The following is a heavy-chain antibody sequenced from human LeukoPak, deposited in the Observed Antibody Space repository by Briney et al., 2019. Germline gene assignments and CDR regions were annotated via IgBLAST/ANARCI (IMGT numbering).Heavy chain of an antibody. CDR1: GFTFSSYA. J-gene: IGHJ3*02. V-gene: IGHV3-64*01. D-gene: IGHD3-10*01. CDR3: AREGPGGFDI. CDR2: ISSNGGST. Sequence: QSGGSLRLSCAASGFTFSSYAMHWVRQAPGKGLEYVSAISSNGGSTYYANSVKGRFTISRDNAKNSLYVQMNSLRVEDTAVYYCAREGPGGFDIWGQGTMVTVSS.